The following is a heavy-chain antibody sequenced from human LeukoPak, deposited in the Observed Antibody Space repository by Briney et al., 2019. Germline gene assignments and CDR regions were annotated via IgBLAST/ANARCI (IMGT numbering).Heavy chain of an antibody. D-gene: IGHD3-22*01. V-gene: IGHV3-23*01. J-gene: IGHJ4*02. CDR3: AKDGADYYYDSSAYYKHLDF. Sequence: GGSLRLSCAASGLTFSSYAMSWVRQAPGKGLEWVSGISGSGGSTYYTDSVKGRFTISRDTSKNTLYLQMNSLRAEDTAVYYCAKDGADYYYDSSAYYKHLDFWGQGTLVTVSS. CDR2: ISGSGGST. CDR1: GLTFSSYA.